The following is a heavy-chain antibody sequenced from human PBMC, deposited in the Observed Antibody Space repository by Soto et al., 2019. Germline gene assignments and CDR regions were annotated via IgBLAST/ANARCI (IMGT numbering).Heavy chain of an antibody. J-gene: IGHJ4*02. CDR2: IYYSGST. CDR1: GGSISSYY. Sequence: SETLSLTCTVSGGSISSYYWSWIRQPPGKGLEWIGYIYYSGSTNYNPSLKSRVTISVDTSKNQFSLKLSSVTAADTAVYYCARGDGYNSPNFDYWGQGTLVTVSS. V-gene: IGHV4-59*01. D-gene: IGHD5-12*01. CDR3: ARGDGYNSPNFDY.